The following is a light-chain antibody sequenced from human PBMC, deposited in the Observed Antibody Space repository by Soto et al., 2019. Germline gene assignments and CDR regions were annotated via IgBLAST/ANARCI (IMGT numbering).Light chain of an antibody. CDR1: QDISSY. CDR2: AAS. Sequence: DIQLTQSASFLTACVGDRVTITCRTSQDISSYLAWYQQKPGKAPQLLISAASTLQSGVPSRFSGSGSGTEFTLTISSLQPEDFATYYCQQLKSYPLSFGGGTKVEI. V-gene: IGKV1-9*01. J-gene: IGKJ4*01. CDR3: QQLKSYPLS.